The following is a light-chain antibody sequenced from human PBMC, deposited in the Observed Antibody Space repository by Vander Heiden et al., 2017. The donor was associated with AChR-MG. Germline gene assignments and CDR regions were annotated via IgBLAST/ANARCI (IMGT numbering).Light chain of an antibody. Sequence: EIVLTQSPATLSLSPGERATLSCRASQSVGNYLVWYQQKPGQAPRLLIYDVSYRATGIPARFSGSGSGTDFTLTISSLETEDSAVYYCQQRSNWPRTFGPGTKVDIK. CDR1: QSVGNY. CDR2: DVS. J-gene: IGKJ3*01. V-gene: IGKV3-11*01. CDR3: QQRSNWPRT.